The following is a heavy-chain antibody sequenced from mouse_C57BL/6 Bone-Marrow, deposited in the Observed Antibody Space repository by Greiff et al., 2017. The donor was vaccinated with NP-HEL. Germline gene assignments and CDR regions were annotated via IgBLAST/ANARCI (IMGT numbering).Heavy chain of an antibody. Sequence: EVKVVESGGDLVKPGGSLKLSCAASGFTFSSYGMSWVRQTPDKRLEWVATISSGGSYTYYPDSVKGRFTISRDNAKNTLYLQMGRLKSEDTAMYYCARRGIVTFDYWGQGTTLTVSS. CDR3: ARRGIVTFDY. CDR2: ISSGGSYT. D-gene: IGHD2-5*01. CDR1: GFTFSSYG. V-gene: IGHV5-6*02. J-gene: IGHJ2*01.